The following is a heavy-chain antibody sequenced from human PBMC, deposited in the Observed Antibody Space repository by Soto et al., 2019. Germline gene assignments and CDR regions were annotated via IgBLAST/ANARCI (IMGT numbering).Heavy chain of an antibody. D-gene: IGHD3-22*01. CDR2: ISDDGTNK. J-gene: IGHJ4*02. V-gene: IGHV3-30-3*01. CDR1: GFTFSRYT. CDR3: ARESNYYDTSGDSTYYFDY. Sequence: GGSLRLSCAASGFTFSRYTVHWVRQAPGMGLEWVTLISDDGTNKFSADSVKGRFTISRDNSRNTLYLQMNSLRAEDTAVYYCARESNYYDTSGDSTYYFDYWGQGTLVTVSS.